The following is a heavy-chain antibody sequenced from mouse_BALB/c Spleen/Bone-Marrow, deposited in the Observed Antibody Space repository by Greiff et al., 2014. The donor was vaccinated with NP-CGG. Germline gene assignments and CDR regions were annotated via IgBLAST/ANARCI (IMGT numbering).Heavy chain of an antibody. CDR1: GFNIKDTY. J-gene: IGHJ4*01. D-gene: IGHD4-1*01. CDR3: ARWENYAMDY. CDR2: IDPANGNT. Sequence: EVQVVESGAELVKPGASVKLSCTASGFNIKDTYMHWVKQRPEQGLEWIGRIDPANGNTKYDPKFQGKATITADTSSNTAYLQRSSLTSEDAAVYDGARWENYAMDYWGQGTSVTVAS. V-gene: IGHV14-3*02.